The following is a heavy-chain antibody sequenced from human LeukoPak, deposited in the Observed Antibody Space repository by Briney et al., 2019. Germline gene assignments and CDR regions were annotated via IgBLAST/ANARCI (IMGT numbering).Heavy chain of an antibody. J-gene: IGHJ3*02. D-gene: IGHD6-19*01. CDR2: MNPNSGNT. V-gene: IGHV1-8*01. CDR3: ARISGWYQGDAFDI. Sequence: ASVKVSCKASGYTFTSYDINWVRQATGQGLEWMGWMNPNSGNTGYAQKFQGRVTMTRNTSISTAYMELGSLRSEDTAVYYCARISGWYQGDAFDIWGQGTMVTVSS. CDR1: GYTFTSYD.